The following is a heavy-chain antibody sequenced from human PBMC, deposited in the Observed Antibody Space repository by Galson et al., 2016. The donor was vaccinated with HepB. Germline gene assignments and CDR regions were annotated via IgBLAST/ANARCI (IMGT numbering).Heavy chain of an antibody. CDR2: ISGGGGNT. CDR1: EFTFSSYV. CDR3: ARWGSGWSGYLEY. D-gene: IGHD6-19*01. V-gene: IGHV3-23*01. Sequence: SLRLSCAASEFTFSSYVMSWVRQAPGKGLEWVSGISGGGGNTYYADSVKGRFTISRDNDKNTLYLQLKSLRAEDTAVYYCARWGSGWSGYLEYWGQGTLVTVSS. J-gene: IGHJ4*02.